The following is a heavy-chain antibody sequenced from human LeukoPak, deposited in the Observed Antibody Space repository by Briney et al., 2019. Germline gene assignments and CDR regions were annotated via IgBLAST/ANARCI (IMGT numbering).Heavy chain of an antibody. J-gene: IGHJ4*02. D-gene: IGHD3-22*01. CDR3: ARPLYYYDSSGYPDY. Sequence: PGGSLRLSCAASGFTFSSYAMHWVRQAPGKGLEWVAVISYDGSNKYYADSVKGRFTISRDNSKNTLYLQMNSLRAEDTAVYYCARPLYYYDSSGYPDYWGQGTLVTVSS. V-gene: IGHV3-30-3*01. CDR2: ISYDGSNK. CDR1: GFTFSSYA.